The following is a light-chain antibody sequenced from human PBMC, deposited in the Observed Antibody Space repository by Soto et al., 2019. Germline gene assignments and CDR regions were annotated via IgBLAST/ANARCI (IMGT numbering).Light chain of an antibody. V-gene: IGKV1-39*01. CDR1: QSISGH. CDR2: AAS. CDR3: QQTYTTPIT. J-gene: IGKJ5*01. Sequence: DIQMTQSPASLTASVGDRVTITCRASQSISGHLHWYQQKPGKAPTLLIYAASALHSGVPSRFSGSGSGTDFTLTISRLQPEDFATYYCQQTYTTPITFGQGTRLEIK.